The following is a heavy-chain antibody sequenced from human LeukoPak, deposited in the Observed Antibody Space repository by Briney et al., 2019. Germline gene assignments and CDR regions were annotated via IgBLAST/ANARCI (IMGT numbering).Heavy chain of an antibody. V-gene: IGHV3-23*01. Sequence: GGSLRLSCAASGFTFSSYAMSWVRQAPGKGLEWVSTVSGSGGTTYYADSVKGRFTISRDNSKNTVYLQTNSLRAEDMAVYYCAKASYYDSSGYPGYWGQGTLVTVSS. CDR2: VSGSGGTT. CDR3: AKASYYDSSGYPGY. D-gene: IGHD3-22*01. J-gene: IGHJ4*02. CDR1: GFTFSSYA.